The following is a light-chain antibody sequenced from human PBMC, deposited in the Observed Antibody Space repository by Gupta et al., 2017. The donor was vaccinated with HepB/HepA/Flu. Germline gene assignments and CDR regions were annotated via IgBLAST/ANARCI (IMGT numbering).Light chain of an antibody. CDR2: EIS. J-gene: IGLJ3*02. CDR1: SSDVGNYDL. CDR3: CSHENSSWV. V-gene: IGLV2-14*02. Sequence: QSVLTQPAAVAPSPGQSITISCTGTSSDVGNYDLVSWYQQHPGNATVLIEYEISKRPSVVSNCVSGAKSGKTASLTISGLQAEDEADYYCCSHENSSWVFGGGTKLTVL.